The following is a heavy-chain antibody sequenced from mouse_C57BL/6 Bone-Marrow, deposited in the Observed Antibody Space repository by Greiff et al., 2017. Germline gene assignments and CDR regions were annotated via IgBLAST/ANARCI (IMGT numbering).Heavy chain of an antibody. D-gene: IGHD3-2*02. J-gene: IGHJ4*01. Sequence: VQLKESGPELVKPGASVKISCKASGYSFTDYNMNWVKQSNGKSLEWIGVINPNYGTTSYNQKFKGKATLTVDQSSSTAYMQLNSLTSEDSAVYYCAAAQVRDYAMDYWGQGTSVTVSS. CDR2: INPNYGTT. V-gene: IGHV1-39*01. CDR3: AAAQVRDYAMDY. CDR1: GYSFTDYN.